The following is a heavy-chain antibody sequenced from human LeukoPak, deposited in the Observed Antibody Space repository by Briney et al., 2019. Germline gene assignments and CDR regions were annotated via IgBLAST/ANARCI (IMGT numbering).Heavy chain of an antibody. J-gene: IGHJ5*02. D-gene: IGHD4-17*01. V-gene: IGHV4-59*08. CDR2: IYYSGST. CDR1: GGSISSYY. CDR3: ARCGAQVNWFYP. Sequence: PSETLALTCTVSGGSISSYYWSWIRQPPGKGLEWIGYIYYSGSTYYNPSLKSRVTISVDTSKNQFSLKLNSVTAADSAVYYCARCGAQVNWFYPWGQGTLVTVSS.